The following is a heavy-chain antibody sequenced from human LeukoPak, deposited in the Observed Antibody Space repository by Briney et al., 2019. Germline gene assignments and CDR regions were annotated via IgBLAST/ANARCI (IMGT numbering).Heavy chain of an antibody. CDR2: IIPIFGTA. Sequence: SVKVSCKASGGTFSSYAISWVRQAPGQGLEWMGGIIPIFGTANYAQKFQGRVTSTTDESTSTAYMELSSLRSEDTAVYYCARAYYYDSSSAFDIWGQGTMVTVSS. CDR3: ARAYYYDSSSAFDI. CDR1: GGTFSSYA. J-gene: IGHJ3*02. D-gene: IGHD3-22*01. V-gene: IGHV1-69*05.